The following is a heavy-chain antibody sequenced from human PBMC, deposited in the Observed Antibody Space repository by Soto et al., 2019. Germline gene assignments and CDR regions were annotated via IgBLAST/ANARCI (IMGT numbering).Heavy chain of an antibody. Sequence: QVPLVQSGAELKKPGASMKISCKTSGYTFSTYGLSWVRQAPGQGLQWVGWISGYTGNTNYAQKFQDRVIMTTDTSTSTAYLELRSLRSDDTALYYCARQSGNGLFDSWGQGTLVTVSS. CDR2: ISGYTGNT. CDR1: GYTFSTYG. CDR3: ARQSGNGLFDS. J-gene: IGHJ4*02. V-gene: IGHV1-18*01. D-gene: IGHD2-8*01.